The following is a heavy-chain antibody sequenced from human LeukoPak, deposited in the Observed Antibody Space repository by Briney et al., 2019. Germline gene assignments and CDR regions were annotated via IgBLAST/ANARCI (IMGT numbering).Heavy chain of an antibody. CDR1: GFTFSDYY. Sequence: PGGSPRLSCAASGFTFSDYYMSWIRQAPGKGLEWVSYISSSGSTIYYADSVKGRFTISRDNAKNSLYLQMNSLRAEDTAVYYCARGVVPAAITPIDYWGQGTLVTVSS. CDR3: ARGVVPAAITPIDY. CDR2: ISSSGSTI. D-gene: IGHD2-2*02. J-gene: IGHJ4*02. V-gene: IGHV3-11*01.